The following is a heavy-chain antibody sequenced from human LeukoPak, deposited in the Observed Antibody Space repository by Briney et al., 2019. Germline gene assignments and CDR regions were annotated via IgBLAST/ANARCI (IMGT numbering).Heavy chain of an antibody. CDR1: GSTFSNYW. Sequence: GESLKISCKGSGSTFSNYWIGWVRQMPGKGLEWMGIIYPGDSDTRYSPSFQGQVTISADKSISTAYLQWSSLKASDTAMYYCARHSEALYYYYGMDVWGQGTTVTVSS. CDR3: ARHSEALYYYYGMDV. CDR2: IYPGDSDT. J-gene: IGHJ6*02. V-gene: IGHV5-51*01.